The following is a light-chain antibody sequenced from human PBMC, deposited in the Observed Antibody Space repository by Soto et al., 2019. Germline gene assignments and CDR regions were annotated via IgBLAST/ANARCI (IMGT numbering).Light chain of an antibody. J-gene: IGKJ1*01. CDR3: QQYNDYLTWT. CDR2: DAS. V-gene: IGKV1-5*01. CDR1: QSISKW. Sequence: EIQKTQAPSAPSANKKEKINTPCPARQSISKWLAWYQQKPGKAPKVLIFDASILESGVPSRFSGSGSGTEFTLTISSLQPDDFATYYCQQYNDYLTWTFGQGTKVDIK.